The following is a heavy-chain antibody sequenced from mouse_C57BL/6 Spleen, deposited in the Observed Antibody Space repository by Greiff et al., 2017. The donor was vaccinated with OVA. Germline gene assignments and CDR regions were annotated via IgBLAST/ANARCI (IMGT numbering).Heavy chain of an antibody. D-gene: IGHD2-3*01. CDR3: ARHEGGGWSYFDY. Sequence: QVQLQQPGAELVKPGASVKLSCKASGYTFTSYWMHWVKQRPGQGLEWIGMIHPNSGSTNYNEKFKSKATLTVDKSSSTAYMQLSSLTSEDSAVYFCARHEGGGWSYFDYWGQGTTLTVSS. V-gene: IGHV1-64*01. CDR1: GYTFTSYW. J-gene: IGHJ2*01. CDR2: IHPNSGST.